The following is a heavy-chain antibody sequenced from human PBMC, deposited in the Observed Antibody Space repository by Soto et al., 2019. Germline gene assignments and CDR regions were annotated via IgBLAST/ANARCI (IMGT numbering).Heavy chain of an antibody. Sequence: GGSLRLSCAASGFTFSSYGMHWVRQAPGKGLEWVAVISYDGSNKYYADSVKGRFTISRDNSKNTLYLQMNSLRAEDTAVYYCAKDYSNYRYYYYYMDVWGKGTTVTVSS. J-gene: IGHJ6*03. CDR1: GFTFSSYG. D-gene: IGHD4-4*01. V-gene: IGHV3-30*18. CDR3: AKDYSNYRYYYYYMDV. CDR2: ISYDGSNK.